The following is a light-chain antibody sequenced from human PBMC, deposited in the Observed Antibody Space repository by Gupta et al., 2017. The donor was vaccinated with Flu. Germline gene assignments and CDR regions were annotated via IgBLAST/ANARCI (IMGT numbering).Light chain of an antibody. CDR1: QCVSTY. CDR3: QQRSNWPRT. J-gene: IGKJ4*01. CDR2: DAS. V-gene: IGKV3-11*01. Sequence: IEMTQSPATLSLSTGDRATLSCRASQCVSTYLAWYQHKPGQAPRLLIYDASNRATGIPARFSGSGSGTDFTLTISSLQAEDFAGYYCQQRSNWPRTFGGGTKVEIK.